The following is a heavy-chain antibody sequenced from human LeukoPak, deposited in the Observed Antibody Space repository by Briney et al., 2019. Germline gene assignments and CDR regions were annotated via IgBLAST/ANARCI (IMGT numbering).Heavy chain of an antibody. CDR3: ARDDTAMAVFDY. V-gene: IGHV3-33*01. Sequence: QSGGSLRLSCAASGFTFSSYGMHWVRQAPGEGLEWVAVIWYDGSNKYCADSVKGRFTISRDNSKNTLYLQMNSLRAEDTAVYYCARDDTAMAVFDYWGQGTLVTVSS. J-gene: IGHJ4*02. CDR2: IWYDGSNK. CDR1: GFTFSSYG. D-gene: IGHD5-18*01.